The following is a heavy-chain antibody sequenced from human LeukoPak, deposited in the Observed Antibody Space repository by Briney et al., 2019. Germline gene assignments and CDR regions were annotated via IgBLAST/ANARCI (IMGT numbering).Heavy chain of an antibody. D-gene: IGHD6-6*01. Sequence: PGGSLRSSCAASGFTFSSYSMNWVRQAPGKGLEWVSSISSSSSYIYYADSVKGRFTISRDNAKNSLYLQMNSLRAEDTAVYYCARGRARSSAFDIWGQGTMVTVSS. CDR3: ARGRARSSAFDI. CDR2: ISSSSSYI. V-gene: IGHV3-21*01. CDR1: GFTFSSYS. J-gene: IGHJ3*02.